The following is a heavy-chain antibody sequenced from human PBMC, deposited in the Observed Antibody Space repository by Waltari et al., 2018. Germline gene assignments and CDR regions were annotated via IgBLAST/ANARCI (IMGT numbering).Heavy chain of an antibody. J-gene: IGHJ4*02. Sequence: EIQVVESGGGLVQPGGSLRLSCAASGFTFSSYWMSWVRQAPGEGLEWVANIKQDGSAKFYLDSVKGRFTIARDNAKNTLYLQMNSLRAEDTALYYCARAVDVADYWGQGTLVTVSS. CDR2: IKQDGSAK. V-gene: IGHV3-7*01. D-gene: IGHD5-12*01. CDR3: ARAVDVADY. CDR1: GFTFSSYW.